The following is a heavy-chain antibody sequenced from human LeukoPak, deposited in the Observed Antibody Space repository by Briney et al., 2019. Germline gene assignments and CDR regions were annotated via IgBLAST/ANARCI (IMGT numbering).Heavy chain of an antibody. V-gene: IGHV3-7*01. CDR2: IKQDGSET. J-gene: IGHJ6*02. Sequence: EGTMKLSCAASGLTFSSYWMIGLRQAPRKKLQRAANIKQDGSETYTVDSVKGRFTIFRDNAKNSLYLQMSSLRAEDTAVFFFFKQKTAYDILTGYYYYGMDVWGQGTTVTVSS. CDR1: GLTFSSYW. D-gene: IGHD3-9*01. CDR3: FKQKTAYDILTGYYYYGMDV.